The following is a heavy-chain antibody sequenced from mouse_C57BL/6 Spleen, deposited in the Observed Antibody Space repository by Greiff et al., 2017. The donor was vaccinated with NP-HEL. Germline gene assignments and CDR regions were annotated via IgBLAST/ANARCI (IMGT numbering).Heavy chain of an antibody. D-gene: IGHD1-1*01. J-gene: IGHJ2*01. CDR2: IDPSDSYT. CDR1: GYTFTSYW. CDR3: PIVLRSYYFDY. Sequence: VQLQQSGAELVMPGASVKLSCKASGYTFTSYWMHWVKQRPGQGLEWIGEIDPSDSYTNYNQKFKGKSTLTVDKSSSTAYMQLSSLTSEDSAVYYCPIVLRSYYFDYWGQGTTLTVSS. V-gene: IGHV1-69*01.